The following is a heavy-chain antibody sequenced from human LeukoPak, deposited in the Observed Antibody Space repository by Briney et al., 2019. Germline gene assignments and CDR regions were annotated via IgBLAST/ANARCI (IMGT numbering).Heavy chain of an antibody. CDR3: ATYRQVLLPFES. V-gene: IGHV3-23*01. D-gene: IGHD2-8*02. CDR2: IFPSGGEI. Sequence: GGSLRLSCAASGFTFSNAWMIWVRQPPGKGLEWVSSIFPSGGEIHYADSVRGRFTISRDNSKSTLSLQMNSLRAEDTAIYYCATYRQVLLPFESWGQGTLVTVSS. CDR1: GFTFSNAW. J-gene: IGHJ4*02.